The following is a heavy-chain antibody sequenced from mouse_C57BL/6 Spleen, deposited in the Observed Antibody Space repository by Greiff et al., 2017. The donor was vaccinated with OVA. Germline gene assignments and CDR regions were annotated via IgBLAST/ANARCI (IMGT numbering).Heavy chain of an antibody. V-gene: IGHV5-16*01. CDR2: INYDGSST. J-gene: IGHJ1*03. CDR3: AREKVYYGSSLGFDV. D-gene: IGHD1-1*01. Sequence: EVKLVESEGGLVQPGSSMKLSCTASGFTFSDYYMAWVRQVPEKGLEWVANINYDGSSTYYLDSLKSRFIISRDNAKNILYLQMSSLKSEDTATYYCAREKVYYGSSLGFDVWGTGTTVTVSS. CDR1: GFTFSDYY.